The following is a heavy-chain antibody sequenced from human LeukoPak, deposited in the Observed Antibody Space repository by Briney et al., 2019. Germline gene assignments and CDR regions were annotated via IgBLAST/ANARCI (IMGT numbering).Heavy chain of an antibody. CDR2: ISGSGGST. J-gene: IGHJ4*02. D-gene: IGHD3-9*01. Sequence: GGSLRLSCAASGLTFSDAWMSWVRQAPGKGLEWVSAISGSGGSTYYADSVKGRFTISRDNSKNTLYLQLNSLRAEDTAVYYCARDLSRYDILTGFGYWGQGTLVTVSS. V-gene: IGHV3-23*01. CDR3: ARDLSRYDILTGFGY. CDR1: GLTFSDAW.